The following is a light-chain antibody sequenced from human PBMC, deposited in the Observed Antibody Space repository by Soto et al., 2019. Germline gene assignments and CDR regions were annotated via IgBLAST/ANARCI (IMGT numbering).Light chain of an antibody. V-gene: IGKV1-8*01. CDR1: QGISSY. CDR2: TAS. CDR3: QQSYSTPRT. J-gene: IGKJ1*01. Sequence: AIRMTQSPSSFSASTGDRVTITCRASQGISSYLAWYQQKPGKAPNLLIHTASTLQSGVPSRFSGSGSGTDFTLTISSLQPEDFATYYCQQSYSTPRTFGQGTKVDI.